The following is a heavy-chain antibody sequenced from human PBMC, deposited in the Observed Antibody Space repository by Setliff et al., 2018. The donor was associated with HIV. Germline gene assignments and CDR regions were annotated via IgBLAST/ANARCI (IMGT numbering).Heavy chain of an antibody. D-gene: IGHD1-26*01. Sequence: SETLSLTCTASGGSISSSSYYWGWIRQPPGKGLEWIGSIYYSGSTYYNPSLKSQVTISVDTSKNQFSLKLSSVTAADTAVYYCARDRSEGGRWELLSLGYYYNYYMDVWGKGTTVTVSS. CDR1: GGSISSSSYY. J-gene: IGHJ6*03. CDR3: ARDRSEGGRWELLSLGYYYNYYMDV. V-gene: IGHV4-39*07. CDR2: IYYSGST.